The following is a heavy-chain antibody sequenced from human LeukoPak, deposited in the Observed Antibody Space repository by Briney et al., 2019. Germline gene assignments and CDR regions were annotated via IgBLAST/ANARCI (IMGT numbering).Heavy chain of an antibody. Sequence: SETLSLTCTVSGGSISSGGYYWSWIRQHPGKGLEWIGYIYYSGSTYYNPSLKSRVTISVDTSKNQFSLKLSSVTAADTAVYYCASTINFGEYVNWYFDLWGRGALVTVSS. CDR1: GGSISSGGYY. D-gene: IGHD3-16*01. V-gene: IGHV4-31*03. CDR3: ASTINFGEYVNWYFDL. CDR2: IYYSGST. J-gene: IGHJ2*01.